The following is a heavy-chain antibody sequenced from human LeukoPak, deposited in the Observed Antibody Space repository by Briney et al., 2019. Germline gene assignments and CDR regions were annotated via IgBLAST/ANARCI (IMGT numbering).Heavy chain of an antibody. D-gene: IGHD6-13*01. Sequence: GGSLRLSCAASGFTFDDYAMHWVRQAPGKGLEWVPLISGDGGSTYYADSVKGRFTISRDNSKNSLYLQMNSLRTEDTALYYCAKDSGSPSRMWAAAGTSEYFQHWGQGTLATVSS. CDR3: AKDSGSPSRMWAAAGTSEYFQH. V-gene: IGHV3-43*02. J-gene: IGHJ1*01. CDR1: GFTFDDYA. CDR2: ISGDGGST.